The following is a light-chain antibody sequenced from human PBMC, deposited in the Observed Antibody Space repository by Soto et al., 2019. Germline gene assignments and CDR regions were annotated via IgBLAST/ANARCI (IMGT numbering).Light chain of an antibody. Sequence: QSVLTQPPSVSGAPGQRVTISCSGGSSNIGRNFVNWYQRLPGTAPKLLIHSDNQGPSGVPDRFSGSKSGTSASLAFSGLQSEDEADYYCATWDDSLNGLVFGGGTKLTVL. CDR1: SSNIGRNF. CDR3: ATWDDSLNGLV. CDR2: SDN. V-gene: IGLV1-44*01. J-gene: IGLJ3*02.